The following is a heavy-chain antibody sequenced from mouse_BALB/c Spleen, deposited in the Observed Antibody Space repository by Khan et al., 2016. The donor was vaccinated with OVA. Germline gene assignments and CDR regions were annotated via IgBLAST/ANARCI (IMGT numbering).Heavy chain of an antibody. Sequence: VQLKESGPGLVKPSQSLSLTCTVTGYSITSDYAWNWIRQFPGNKLEWTGYISYSGSTSYNPSLKSRISITRDTSKNQFCLQLNSVTTEDTATYYCARSIMANWGQGTTLTVSS. CDR1: GYSITSDYA. CDR3: ARSIMAN. J-gene: IGHJ2*01. CDR2: ISYSGST. V-gene: IGHV3-2*02.